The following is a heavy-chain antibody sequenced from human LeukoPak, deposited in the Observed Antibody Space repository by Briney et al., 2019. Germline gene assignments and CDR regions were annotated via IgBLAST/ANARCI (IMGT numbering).Heavy chain of an antibody. V-gene: IGHV4-38-2*02. CDR1: GYSISSGYY. Sequence: SETLSLTCTVSGYSISSGYYWGWIRQPPGKGLEWIGSIYHSGRTFYNPSLKSRVTISVDTSRNQFSLKLTSVTAADTAVYYCAKSNGYGLVDIWGQGTMVTVSS. CDR2: IYHSGRT. CDR3: AKSNGYGLVDI. D-gene: IGHD3-10*01. J-gene: IGHJ3*02.